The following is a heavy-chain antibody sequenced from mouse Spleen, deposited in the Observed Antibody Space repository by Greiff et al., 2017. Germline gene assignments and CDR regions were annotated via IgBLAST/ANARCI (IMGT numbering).Heavy chain of an antibody. D-gene: IGHD2-4*01. Sequence: EVQLVESGGGLVKPGGSLKLSCAASGFTFSDYYMYWVRQTPEKRLEWVATISDGGSYTYYPDSVKGRFTISRDNAKNNLYLQMSSLKSEDTAMYYCARPMITTGGYYFDYWGQGTTLTVSS. J-gene: IGHJ2*01. V-gene: IGHV5-4*02. CDR2: ISDGGSYT. CDR3: ARPMITTGGYYFDY. CDR1: GFTFSDYY.